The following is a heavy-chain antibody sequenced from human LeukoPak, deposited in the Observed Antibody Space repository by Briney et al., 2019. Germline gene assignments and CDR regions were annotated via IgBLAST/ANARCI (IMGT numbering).Heavy chain of an antibody. Sequence: SETLSLTCAVSGYSITSGFSWGWIRQPPGKGLEWIGTISHSGTTDYKSTLESRLTISMDTSKNLFSLRLTSVTAADTAVYYCAREGAVPGIDPWGQGTLVTVSS. V-gene: IGHV4-38-2*02. D-gene: IGHD3-16*01. CDR1: GYSITSGFS. CDR2: ISHSGTT. J-gene: IGHJ5*02. CDR3: AREGAVPGIDP.